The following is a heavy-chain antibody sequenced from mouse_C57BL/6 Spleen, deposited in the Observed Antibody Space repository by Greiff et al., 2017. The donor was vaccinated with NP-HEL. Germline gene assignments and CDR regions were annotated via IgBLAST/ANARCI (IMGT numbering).Heavy chain of an antibody. J-gene: IGHJ2*01. Sequence: QVQLQQSGAELVKPGASVKLSCKASGYTFTEYTIHWVKQRSGQGLEWIGWFYPGSGSINYNEKFKDKATLTAGKSSGTVYMELSRVTSEDSAVYFCARHEGEAYGYDKQCCFDYWGEDTTLTVSS. CDR2: FYPGSGSI. D-gene: IGHD2-3*01. CDR1: GYTFTEYT. V-gene: IGHV1-62-2*01. CDR3: ARHEGEAYGYDKQCCFDY.